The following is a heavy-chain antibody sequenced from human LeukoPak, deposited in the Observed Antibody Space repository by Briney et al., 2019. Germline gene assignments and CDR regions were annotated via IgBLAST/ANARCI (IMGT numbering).Heavy chain of an antibody. V-gene: IGHV3-30-3*01. CDR1: GFTFSSYA. CDR3: AREHYGDYVFAFDI. CDR2: ISYDGSNK. J-gene: IGHJ3*02. Sequence: PGGSLRLSCAASGFTFSSYAMHWVRQAPGKGLEWVAVISYDGSNKYYADSVKGRFTISRDNSKNTLYLQMNSLRAEDTAVYYCAREHYGDYVFAFDIWGQGTMVTVSS. D-gene: IGHD4-17*01.